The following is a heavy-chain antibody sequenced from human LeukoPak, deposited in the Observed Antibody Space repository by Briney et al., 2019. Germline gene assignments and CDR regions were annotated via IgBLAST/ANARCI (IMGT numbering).Heavy chain of an antibody. D-gene: IGHD1-26*01. J-gene: IGHJ4*02. V-gene: IGHV4-39*07. CDR2: IYYSGST. CDR1: GGSISSYY. Sequence: SETLSLTCTVSGGSISSYYWSWIRQPPGKGLEWIGSIYYSGSTYYNPSLKSRVTISVDTSKNQFSLKLSSVTAADTAVYYCARERIVGAKSEIDYWGQGTLVTVSS. CDR3: ARERIVGAKSEIDY.